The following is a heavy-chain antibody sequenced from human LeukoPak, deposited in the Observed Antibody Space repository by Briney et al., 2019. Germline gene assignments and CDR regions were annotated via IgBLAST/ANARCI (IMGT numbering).Heavy chain of an antibody. Sequence: GGSLRLSCAASGFTFSSYSMNWVRQAPGKGLEWVSSISSSSSYIYYADSVKGRFTISRDNAKNSLYLQMNSLRAEDTAVYYRAKARRSPGPYYFDYWGQGTLVTVPS. CDR1: GFTFSSYS. CDR3: AKARRSPGPYYFDY. V-gene: IGHV3-21*01. D-gene: IGHD1-26*01. J-gene: IGHJ4*02. CDR2: ISSSSSYI.